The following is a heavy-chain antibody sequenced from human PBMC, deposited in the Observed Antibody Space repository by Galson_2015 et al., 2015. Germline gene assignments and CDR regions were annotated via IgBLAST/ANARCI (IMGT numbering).Heavy chain of an antibody. V-gene: IGHV1-69*04. CDR1: GGTFSSYT. Sequence: SVKVSCKASGGTFSSYTISWVRQAPGQGLEWMGRIIPILGIANYAQKFQGRVTITADKSTSTAYMELSSLRSEDTAVYYCARETKEDFPSYGIDLWGQWTPVTVSS. CDR3: ARETKEDFPSYGIDL. D-gene: IGHD1-14*01. J-gene: IGHJ6*02. CDR2: IIPILGIA.